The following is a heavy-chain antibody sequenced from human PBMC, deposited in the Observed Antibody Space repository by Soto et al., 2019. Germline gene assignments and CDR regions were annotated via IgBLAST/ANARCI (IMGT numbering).Heavy chain of an antibody. Sequence: SVKVSCKASGGTFSSYAISWVRQAPGQGLEWMGGIIPIFGTANYAQKFQGRVTITADESTSTAYMELSSLRSEDTAVYYCSLRFLAYDSGYYYYGMDLWGQGTTVTVSS. CDR2: IIPIFGTA. V-gene: IGHV1-69*13. CDR1: GGTFSSYA. D-gene: IGHD3-3*01. CDR3: SLRFLAYDSGYYYYGMDL. J-gene: IGHJ6*02.